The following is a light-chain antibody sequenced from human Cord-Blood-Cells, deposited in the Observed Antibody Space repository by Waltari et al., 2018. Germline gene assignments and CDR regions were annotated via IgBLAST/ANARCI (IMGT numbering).Light chain of an antibody. V-gene: IGKV3-15*01. CDR2: GAS. J-gene: IGKJ1*01. CDR1: QSVSSN. CDR3: QQYNNWPWT. Sequence: EIVMTHSPATRSMSPGERATLPFRASQSVSSNLAWYQQKPGQPPRLLIYGASTRATGIPARFSGSGSGTEFDFTISSLQSEDFAVYYCQQYNNWPWTFGQGTKVEIK.